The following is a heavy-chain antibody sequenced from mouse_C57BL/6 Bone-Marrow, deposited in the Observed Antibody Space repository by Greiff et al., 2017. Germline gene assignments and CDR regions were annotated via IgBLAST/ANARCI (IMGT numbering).Heavy chain of an antibody. D-gene: IGHD3-2*02. Sequence: EVKLVESGGGLVKPGGSLKLSCAASGFTFSSYAMSWVRQTPEERLEWVATISDGGSYTYYPDNVKGRFTISRDNAKNNLYLQMSHLKSEDTAMYYCARDGGDSSGPAWFAYWGQGTRVTVSA. V-gene: IGHV5-4*01. CDR2: ISDGGSYT. CDR1: GFTFSSYA. CDR3: ARDGGDSSGPAWFAY. J-gene: IGHJ3*01.